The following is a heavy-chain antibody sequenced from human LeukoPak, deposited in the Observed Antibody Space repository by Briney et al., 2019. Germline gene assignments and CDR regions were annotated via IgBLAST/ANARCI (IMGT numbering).Heavy chain of an antibody. CDR2: IWYDGSNK. Sequence: GGSLRLSCAASGFTFSSYGMHWVRQAPGKGLEWVAFIWYDGSNKYYADSVKGRFTISRDNSKNTLYLQMNSLRAEDTAVYYCARETAPYDFWSGYYYAYYYYGMDVWGQGTTVTVSS. D-gene: IGHD3-3*01. CDR3: ARETAPYDFWSGYYYAYYYYGMDV. CDR1: GFTFSSYG. J-gene: IGHJ6*02. V-gene: IGHV3-33*01.